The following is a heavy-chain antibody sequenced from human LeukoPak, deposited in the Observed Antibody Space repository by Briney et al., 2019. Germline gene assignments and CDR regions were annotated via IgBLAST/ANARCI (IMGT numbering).Heavy chain of an antibody. CDR2: INTDGSST. Sequence: GGSLRLSCAASGFTFSSYWMHWVRQAPGKGLVWVSRINTDGSSTSYADSVKGRFTISRDNAKNTLYLQMNSLRAEDTAVYYCAREVMTTVTGGNYFDYWGQGTLVTVSS. CDR1: GFTFSSYW. V-gene: IGHV3-74*01. J-gene: IGHJ4*02. CDR3: AREVMTTVTGGNYFDY. D-gene: IGHD4-11*01.